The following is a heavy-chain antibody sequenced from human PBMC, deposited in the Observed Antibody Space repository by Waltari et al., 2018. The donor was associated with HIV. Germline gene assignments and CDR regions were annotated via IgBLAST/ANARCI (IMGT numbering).Heavy chain of an antibody. CDR1: GGSISTYF. D-gene: IGHD6-13*01. V-gene: IGHV4-59*01. CDR2: IFYSGTP. Sequence: QVQLQESGPGLVKPSETLSLTCTVSGGSISTYFWSWIRRPPGKGLEWIGYIFYSGTPKYNPSLKSRVSISVDTSKNQFSLKLSSVTAADTAVYYCARSRAAAGLDYWGQGALVTVSS. J-gene: IGHJ4*02. CDR3: ARSRAAAGLDY.